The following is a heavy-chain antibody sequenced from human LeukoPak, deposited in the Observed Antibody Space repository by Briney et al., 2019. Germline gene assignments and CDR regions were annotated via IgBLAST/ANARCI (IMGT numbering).Heavy chain of an antibody. Sequence: PGGSLRLSCAASGFTVSSNFMTWVRQAPGKGLEWVSVTYSDGTTYYADSVKGRFTISRDNSKNTLYLQMNSLRAEDTAVYYCAKEGRYSSSWYDYFDYWGQGTLVTVSS. J-gene: IGHJ4*02. D-gene: IGHD6-13*01. CDR1: GFTVSSNF. V-gene: IGHV3-53*01. CDR3: AKEGRYSSSWYDYFDY. CDR2: TYSDGTT.